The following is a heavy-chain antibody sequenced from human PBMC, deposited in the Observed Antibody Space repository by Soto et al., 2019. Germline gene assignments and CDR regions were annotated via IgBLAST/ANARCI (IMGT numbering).Heavy chain of an antibody. Sequence: SGGSLRLSCAASGFTFSSYWMSWVRQAPGKGLEWVANIKQDGSEKYYVDSVKGRFTISRDNAKNSLYLQMNSLRAEDTAVYYCAREFRAGWSNYYYGMDVWGQGTTVTV. V-gene: IGHV3-7*03. D-gene: IGHD2-15*01. CDR2: IKQDGSEK. J-gene: IGHJ6*02. CDR3: AREFRAGWSNYYYGMDV. CDR1: GFTFSSYW.